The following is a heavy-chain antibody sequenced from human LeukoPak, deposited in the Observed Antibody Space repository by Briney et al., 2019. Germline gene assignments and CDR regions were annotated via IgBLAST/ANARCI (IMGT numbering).Heavy chain of an antibody. J-gene: IGHJ6*03. CDR3: ARHAGYCSGGSCYSKRLYYYYMDV. V-gene: IGHV1-2*02. CDR2: INPSGGTT. D-gene: IGHD2-15*01. Sequence: ASVKVSCKASGYTFTSYHMHWVRQAPGQGLEWMGIINPSGGTTNYAQKFQGRVTMTRDTSISTAYMELSRLRSDDTAVYYCARHAGYCSGGSCYSKRLYYYYMDVWGKGTTVTISS. CDR1: GYTFTSYH.